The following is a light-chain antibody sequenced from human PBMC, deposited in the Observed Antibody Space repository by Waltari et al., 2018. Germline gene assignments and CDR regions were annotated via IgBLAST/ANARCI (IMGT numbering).Light chain of an antibody. CDR2: RAS. Sequence: EIVMTQSPATLSLSQGEGATLSCRASQGVTTNLAWYQKKPGQAPRLLIYRASTRATSIPARISGSGSGTEFSLTISSLQSEDFAFYYCQQYNNWPLTFGGGTKVEIK. V-gene: IGKV3-15*01. CDR1: QGVTTN. CDR3: QQYNNWPLT. J-gene: IGKJ4*01.